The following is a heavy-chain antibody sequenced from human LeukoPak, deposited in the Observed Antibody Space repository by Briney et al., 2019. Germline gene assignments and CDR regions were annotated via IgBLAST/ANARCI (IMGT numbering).Heavy chain of an antibody. Sequence: GGSLRLSCAASGFTFSSYSMNWVRQAPGKGLEWVSSISSSSSYIYYADSVKGRFTISRDNAKNSLYPQMNSLRAEDTAVYYCAREKNVDTSGGAADYWGQGTLVTVSS. CDR1: GFTFSSYS. J-gene: IGHJ4*02. CDR3: AREKNVDTSGGAADY. V-gene: IGHV3-21*01. D-gene: IGHD5-18*01. CDR2: ISSSSSYI.